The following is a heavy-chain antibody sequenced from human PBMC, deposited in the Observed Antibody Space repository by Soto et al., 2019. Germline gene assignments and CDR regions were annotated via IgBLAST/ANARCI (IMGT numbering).Heavy chain of an antibody. CDR3: ARAPGGPGIAEY. D-gene: IGHD6-13*01. J-gene: IGHJ4*02. CDR1: GYTFASYA. CDR2: INAGNGNT. Sequence: QVQLVQSGAEEKRPGASVKVSSKASGYTFASYAMHWVRQAPGKRLEWMGWINAGNGNTKYSQKFQGRVTITRDTSASTAYMELSSLRSEDTAVYYCARAPGGPGIAEYWGQGTLVTVSS. V-gene: IGHV1-3*05.